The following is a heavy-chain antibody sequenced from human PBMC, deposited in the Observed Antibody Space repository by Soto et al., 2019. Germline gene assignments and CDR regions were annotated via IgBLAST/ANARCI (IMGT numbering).Heavy chain of an antibody. J-gene: IGHJ6*02. CDR2: IYYSGST. Sequence: SETLSLTCTVSGGSISSYYWSWIRQPPGKGLEWIGYIYYSGSTNYNPSLKSRVTISVDTSKNQFSLKLSPVTAADTAVYYCARLEVTMVRGVTDYYYYGMDVWGQGTTVTVSS. CDR3: ARLEVTMVRGVTDYYYYGMDV. V-gene: IGHV4-59*01. CDR1: GGSISSYY. D-gene: IGHD3-10*01.